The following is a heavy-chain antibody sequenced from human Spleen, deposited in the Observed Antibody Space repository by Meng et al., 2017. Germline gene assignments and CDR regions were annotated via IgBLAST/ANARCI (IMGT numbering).Heavy chain of an antibody. Sequence: GGSLRLSCAVSGFTFSSYAMSWVRQAPGKGLEWVSAISASGGSTYYTDSVKGRFTISRDNSKNTLYLQMNSLRAEDTALYYCAKWGVTFDYWGQGTLVTVSS. V-gene: IGHV3-23*01. D-gene: IGHD3-10*01. CDR1: GFTFSSYA. J-gene: IGHJ4*02. CDR3: AKWGVTFDY. CDR2: ISASGGST.